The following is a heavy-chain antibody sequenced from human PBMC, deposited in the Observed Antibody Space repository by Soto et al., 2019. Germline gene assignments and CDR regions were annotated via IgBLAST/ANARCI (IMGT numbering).Heavy chain of an antibody. V-gene: IGHV3-64D*06. CDR1: GFTFSSYA. CDR2: ISTNGGST. Sequence: GGSLRLSCSASGFTFSSYAMHWVRQAPGKGLEYVSSISTNGGSTHYADSVKGRFTISRDNSKNTQYLQMSSLRADDAAVYYRSLDPWGQGTLVTVSS. J-gene: IGHJ5*02. CDR3: SLDP.